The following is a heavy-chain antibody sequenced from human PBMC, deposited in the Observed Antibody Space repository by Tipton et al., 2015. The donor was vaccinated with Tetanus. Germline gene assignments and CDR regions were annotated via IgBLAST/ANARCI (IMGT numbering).Heavy chain of an antibody. CDR3: ARDQGGGRVVRLNWFDP. Sequence: LRLSCTVSGGSVRSGDYSWNWIRQPPGRGLEWLAYVSYSGRTNSNYSLKSRITISQDTSKNQFSLKLTSVTAADTAVYYCARDQGGGRVVRLNWFDPWGQGTLVAVSS. CDR1: GGSVRSGDYS. D-gene: IGHD6-6*01. V-gene: IGHV4-61*08. J-gene: IGHJ5*02. CDR2: VSYSGRT.